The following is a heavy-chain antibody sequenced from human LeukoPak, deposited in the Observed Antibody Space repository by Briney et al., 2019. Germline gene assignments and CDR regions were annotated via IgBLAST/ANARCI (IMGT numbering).Heavy chain of an antibody. V-gene: IGHV3-30*18. CDR3: AKEDFGGSYFDY. CDR2: ISSDGTNK. CDR1: GFTFSSYG. J-gene: IGHJ4*02. Sequence: GGSLRLSCAPTGFTFSSYGMHWVRQAPGKGREWVAAISSDGTNKLYAGSVEGRLTISRDHSKNTLYLQMNSLRPEDTSMYYCAKEDFGGSYFDYWGQGTLVTASS. D-gene: IGHD3-10*01.